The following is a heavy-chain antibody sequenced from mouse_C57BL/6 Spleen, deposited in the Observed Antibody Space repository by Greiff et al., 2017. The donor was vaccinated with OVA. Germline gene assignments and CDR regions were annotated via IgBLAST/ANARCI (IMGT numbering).Heavy chain of an antibody. CDR2: IRLKSDNYAT. J-gene: IGHJ3*01. D-gene: IGHD2-5*01. CDR3: TGADSNYVFAY. V-gene: IGHV6-3*01. CDR1: GFTFSNYW. Sequence: EVQGVESGGGLVQPGGSMKLSCVASGFTFSNYWMNWVRQSPEKGLEWVAQIRLKSDNYATHYAESVQGRFTISRDDSKSSVYLQMNNLRAEDTGIYYCTGADSNYVFAYWGQGTLVTVSA.